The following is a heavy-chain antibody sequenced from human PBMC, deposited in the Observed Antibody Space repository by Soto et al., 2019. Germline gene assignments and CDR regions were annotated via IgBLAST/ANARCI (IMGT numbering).Heavy chain of an antibody. CDR1: GFTFSSYN. J-gene: IGHJ6*02. D-gene: IGHD6-13*01. V-gene: IGHV3-48*02. Sequence: EVQLVESGGGLVQPGGSLRLSCAASGFTFSSYNMNWVRQAPGKGLEWVSFISSSSSTIYYADSVKGRFTISRDNAKNSLYLQMNSLRDEETAVYYGARVRYSSSWCAGDGMDVWGQGTTVTVSS. CDR3: ARVRYSSSWCAGDGMDV. CDR2: ISSSSSTI.